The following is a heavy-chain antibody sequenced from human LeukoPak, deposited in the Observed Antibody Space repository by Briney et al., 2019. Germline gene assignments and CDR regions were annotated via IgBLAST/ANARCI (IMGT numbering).Heavy chain of an antibody. CDR2: IIPIFGTA. CDR1: GGTFSSYA. D-gene: IGHD1-1*01. V-gene: IGHV1-69*01. CDR3: ARDALGNWNVLTHWFDP. Sequence: ASVKVSCKASGGTFSSYAISWVRQAPGQGLEWMGGIIPIFGTANYAQKFQGRVTITADESTSTAYMELSSLRSEDTAVYYYARDALGNWNVLTHWFDPWGQGTLVTVSS. J-gene: IGHJ5*02.